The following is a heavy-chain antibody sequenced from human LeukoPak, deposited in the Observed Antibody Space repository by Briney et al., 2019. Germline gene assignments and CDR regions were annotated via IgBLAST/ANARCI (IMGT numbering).Heavy chain of an antibody. CDR1: GFTFSAYA. CDR2: MSYDGSNK. J-gene: IGHJ4*02. CDR3: ARVISSGWYSPEY. V-gene: IGHV3-30*01. D-gene: IGHD6-19*01. Sequence: GGSLRLSRAASGFTFSAYAMHWMRQAPGKGLEWVAVMSYDGSNKNYADTVKGRFTISRDTSKNTLYLQMNSLRAEDTAVYYCARVISSGWYSPEYWGQGTLVTVSS.